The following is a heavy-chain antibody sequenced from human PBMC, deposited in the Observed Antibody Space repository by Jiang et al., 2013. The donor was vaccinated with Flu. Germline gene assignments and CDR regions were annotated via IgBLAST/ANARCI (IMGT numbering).Heavy chain of an antibody. CDR3: ARDTDYDILTGYPDY. V-gene: IGHV3-48*02. CDR1: GFTFSSYS. CDR2: ISSSSSTI. J-gene: IGHJ4*02. Sequence: QPGGSLRLSCAASGFTFSSYSMNWVRQAPGKGLEWVSYISSSSSTIYYADSVKGRFTISRDNAKNSLYLQINSLRDEDTAVYYCARDTDYDILTGYPDYWGQGTLVTVSS. D-gene: IGHD3-9*01.